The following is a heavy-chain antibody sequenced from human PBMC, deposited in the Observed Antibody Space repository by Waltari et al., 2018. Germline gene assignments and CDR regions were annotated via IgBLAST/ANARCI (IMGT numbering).Heavy chain of an antibody. CDR2: IYYSGST. J-gene: IGHJ4*02. CDR1: GGSISSYY. V-gene: IGHV4-59*01. Sequence: QVQLQESGPGLVKPSETLSLTCTVSGGSISSYYWSWIRQPPGKGLEWIGYIYYSGSTNYNPSLKSRVTISVDTSKNQFSLKLSSVTAADTAVYYCARVSGSGLKRRAYYFDYWGQGTLVTVSS. CDR3: ARVSGSGLKRRAYYFDY. D-gene: IGHD3-10*01.